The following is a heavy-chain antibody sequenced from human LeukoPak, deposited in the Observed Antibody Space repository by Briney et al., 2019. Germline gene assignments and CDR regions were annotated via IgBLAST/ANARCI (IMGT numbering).Heavy chain of an antibody. Sequence: YPSETLSLTCTVSGGSISSHYWSWIRQPPGQGLEWIGYAYFNGITNYNPSLKSRVTISVDTSKNQFSLRLSSVTAADTAVYYCARDEGSPGALDHWGQGTLVTVSS. CDR3: ARDEGSPGALDH. J-gene: IGHJ4*02. V-gene: IGHV4-59*11. CDR1: GGSISSHY. D-gene: IGHD3-10*01. CDR2: AYFNGIT.